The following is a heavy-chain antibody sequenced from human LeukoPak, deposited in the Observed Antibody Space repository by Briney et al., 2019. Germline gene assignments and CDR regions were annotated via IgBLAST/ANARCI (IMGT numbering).Heavy chain of an antibody. CDR2: IYYSGST. Sequence: PSETLSLTCTVSGGSISSGGYYWSWIRQHPGKGLEWIGYIYYSGSTYYNPSLKSRVTISVGTSKNQFSLKLSSVTAADTAVYYCARAGVSGGSCHFDYWGQGTLVTVSS. D-gene: IGHD2-15*01. CDR3: ARAGVSGGSCHFDY. V-gene: IGHV4-31*03. J-gene: IGHJ4*02. CDR1: GGSISSGGYY.